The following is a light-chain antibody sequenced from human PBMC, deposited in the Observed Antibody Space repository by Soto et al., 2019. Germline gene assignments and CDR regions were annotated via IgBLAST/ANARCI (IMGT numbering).Light chain of an antibody. CDR3: QQYNSYSGM. J-gene: IGKJ1*01. CDR2: DAS. CDR1: QTIGSW. Sequence: DIQMTQSPSTLSASVGDRVTVTCRASQTIGSWLAWYQQKPGRAPKLLIFDASSLESGVPSRFSGNGSGTEFTLTISGLQPDDFARYYCQQYNSYSGMFGQGTKV. V-gene: IGKV1-5*01.